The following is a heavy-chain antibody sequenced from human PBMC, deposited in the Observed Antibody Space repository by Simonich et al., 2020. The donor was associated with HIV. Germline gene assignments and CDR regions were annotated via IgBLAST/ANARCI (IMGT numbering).Heavy chain of an antibody. V-gene: IGHV1-69*13. CDR2: NIPHSATV. CDR3: ARANDFWSGYYPASETSGAEYFQH. Sequence: QVQLVQSGAEVKKPGSSVMVSCKASGGTFSNYTISWVRQAPGQGLEWMGGNIPHSATVKHAQKDQGEVTITADESTPTAYMEQSSLRSDDTAVYYCARANDFWSGYYPASETSGAEYFQHWGQGTLVTVSS. D-gene: IGHD3-3*01. CDR1: GGTFSNYT. J-gene: IGHJ1*01.